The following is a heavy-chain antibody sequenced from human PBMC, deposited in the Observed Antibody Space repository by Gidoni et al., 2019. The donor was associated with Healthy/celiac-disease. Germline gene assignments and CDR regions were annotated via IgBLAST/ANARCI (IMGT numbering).Heavy chain of an antibody. J-gene: IGHJ4*02. D-gene: IGHD3-10*01. CDR3: ATPRSYYYGSGSYYFFDY. V-gene: IGHV4-39*07. CDR1: GGSISSSSYY. CDR2: IYYSGST. Sequence: QLQLQESGPGLVKPSETLSLTCTVSGGSISSSSYYWGWIRQPPGKGLEWIGSIYYSGSTYSNPSLKSRVTISVDTSKNQFSLKLSSVTAADTAVYYCATPRSYYYGSGSYYFFDYWGQGTLVTVSS.